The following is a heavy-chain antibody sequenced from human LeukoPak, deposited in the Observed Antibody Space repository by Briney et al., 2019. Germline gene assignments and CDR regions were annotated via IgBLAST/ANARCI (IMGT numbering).Heavy chain of an antibody. J-gene: IGHJ4*02. Sequence: PGRSLRLSCAASGSTFSSYGMHWVRQAPGRGLEWVAVISYDGSNKYYAESVKGRFTISRDNSKNTLYLQMNSLRAEDTAVYYCAKDRIAVAGTSYFDYWGQGTLVTVSS. D-gene: IGHD6-19*01. V-gene: IGHV3-30*18. CDR2: ISYDGSNK. CDR3: AKDRIAVAGTSYFDY. CDR1: GSTFSSYG.